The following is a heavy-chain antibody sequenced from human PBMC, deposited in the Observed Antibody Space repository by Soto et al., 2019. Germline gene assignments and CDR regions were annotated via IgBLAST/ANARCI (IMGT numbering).Heavy chain of an antibody. J-gene: IGHJ5*02. Sequence: ASGKVSCKASGYTFTSYGISWVRQAPGQGLEWMGWISAYNGNTNYAQKLQGRVTMTTDTSTSTAYMELRSLRSDDTAVYYCARDQKDIVVVVAATPDRWFDPWGQGTLVTVSS. V-gene: IGHV1-18*01. CDR1: GYTFTSYG. D-gene: IGHD2-15*01. CDR2: ISAYNGNT. CDR3: ARDQKDIVVVVAATPDRWFDP.